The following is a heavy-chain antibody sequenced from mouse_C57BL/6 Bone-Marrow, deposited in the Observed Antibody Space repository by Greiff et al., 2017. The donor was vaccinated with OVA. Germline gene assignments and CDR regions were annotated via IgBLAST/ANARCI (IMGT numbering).Heavy chain of an antibody. CDR3: ARWGIYYGSSYWYFDV. CDR2: IYPRSGNT. CDR1: GYTFTSYG. Sequence: QVQLKESGAELARPGASVKLSCKASGYTFTSYGISWVKQRTGQGLEWIGEIYPRSGNTYYNEKFKGKATLTADKSSSTAYMELRSLTSEDSAVYFCARWGIYYGSSYWYFDVWGTGTTVTVSS. V-gene: IGHV1-81*01. J-gene: IGHJ1*03. D-gene: IGHD1-1*01.